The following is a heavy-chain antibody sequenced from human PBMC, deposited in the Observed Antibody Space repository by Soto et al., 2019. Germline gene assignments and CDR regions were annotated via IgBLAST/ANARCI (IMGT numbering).Heavy chain of an antibody. CDR3: ARGDYDSSGYYFPAFDY. J-gene: IGHJ4*02. Sequence: TLSLTCAVYGGSFSGYYWSWIRQPPGKGLEWIGYIYYSGSTNYNPSLKSRVTISVDTSKNQFSLKLSSVTAADTAVYYCARGDYDSSGYYFPAFDYWGQGTLVTVSS. V-gene: IGHV4-59*01. D-gene: IGHD3-22*01. CDR1: GGSFSGYY. CDR2: IYYSGST.